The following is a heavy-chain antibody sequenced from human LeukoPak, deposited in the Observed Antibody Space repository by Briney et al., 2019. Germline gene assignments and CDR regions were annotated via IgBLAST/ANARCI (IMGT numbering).Heavy chain of an antibody. CDR1: GYSFTSYW. CDR3: ARHLGARDYYYGMDV. V-gene: IGHV5-51*01. CDR2: IYPGDSDT. Sequence: KRRESLKISCKGSGYSFTSYWIGWVRQMPGKGLEWMGIIYPGDSDTRYSPSFQGQVTISADKSISTAYLQWSSLKASDTAMYYCARHLGARDYYYGMDVWGQGTTVTVSS. J-gene: IGHJ6*02.